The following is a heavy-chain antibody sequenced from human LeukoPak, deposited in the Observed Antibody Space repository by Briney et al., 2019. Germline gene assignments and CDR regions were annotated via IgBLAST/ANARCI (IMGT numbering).Heavy chain of an antibody. CDR1: GFTFSSYG. D-gene: IGHD3-3*01. J-gene: IGHJ6*03. Sequence: GGSLRPSCAASGFTFSSYGMHWVRQAPGKGLEWVAFIRYDGSNKYYADSVKGRFTISRDNSKNTLYLQMNSLRAEDTAVYYCAKDNDFWSGYLVAANLHMDVWGKGTTVTVSS. CDR3: AKDNDFWSGYLVAANLHMDV. V-gene: IGHV3-30*02. CDR2: IRYDGSNK.